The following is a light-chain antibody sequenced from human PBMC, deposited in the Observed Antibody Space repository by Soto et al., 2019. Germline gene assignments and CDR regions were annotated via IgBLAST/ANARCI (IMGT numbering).Light chain of an antibody. Sequence: QSVLTQPPSASGTPGQRATISCSGTSSNIGSNTVNWYKQLPGTAPKLLIYANDQRPSGLPDRFSGSKSGTSASLAISGLXXXXEADYYCAVWDDSLNGPLXXGGTQLTVL. CDR2: AND. J-gene: IGLJ2*01. CDR3: AVWDDSLNGPL. V-gene: IGLV1-44*01. CDR1: SSNIGSNT.